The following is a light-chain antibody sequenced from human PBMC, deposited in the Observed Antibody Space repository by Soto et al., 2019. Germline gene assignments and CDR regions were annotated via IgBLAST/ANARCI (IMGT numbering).Light chain of an antibody. Sequence: EILLTQSPATLSLSPGERAPLSCRASQSVSSSNLAWYQQKRGQPARLIIYGGYTRAAGPPDRFSGSGSGPDFTLTISRLEPEDFAVYFCQQRSNSITFGKGTRVEIK. CDR1: QSVSSSN. J-gene: IGKJ5*01. CDR2: GGY. CDR3: QQRSNSIT. V-gene: IGKV3D-20*02.